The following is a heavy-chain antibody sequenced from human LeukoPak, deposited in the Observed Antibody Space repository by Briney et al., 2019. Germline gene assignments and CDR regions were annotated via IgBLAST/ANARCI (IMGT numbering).Heavy chain of an antibody. Sequence: PGESLKISCKDSGHSFGTYWIAWVRQMPGKGPEWMGIIYPGDSDTRYSPSFQGQVTISADKSISTAYLQWSSLKASDTAMYFCARHQQMTYFDSWGQGTLVTVSS. D-gene: IGHD6-13*01. CDR3: ARHQQMTYFDS. CDR1: GHSFGTYW. V-gene: IGHV5-51*01. J-gene: IGHJ4*02. CDR2: IYPGDSDT.